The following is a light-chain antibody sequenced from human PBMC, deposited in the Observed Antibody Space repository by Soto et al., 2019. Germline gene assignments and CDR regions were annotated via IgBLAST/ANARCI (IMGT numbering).Light chain of an antibody. Sequence: DIVMTQSPDSLAVSLGERATINCKSSQSLLYSSNNTSYLAWYQQKSGQPPKLLFNWASSRESGVPERFSGSGSGTDFTLTISSLQAEDVAVYYCMQGSHWPPTFGQGTKVEI. J-gene: IGKJ1*01. CDR1: QSLLYSSNNTSY. CDR2: WAS. V-gene: IGKV4-1*01. CDR3: MQGSHWPPT.